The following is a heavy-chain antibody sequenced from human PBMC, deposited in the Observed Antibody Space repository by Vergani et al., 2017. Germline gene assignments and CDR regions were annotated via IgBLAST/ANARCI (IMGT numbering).Heavy chain of an antibody. V-gene: IGHV3-9*01. D-gene: IGHD1-7*01. Sequence: EVDLVESGGGLAQPGGSLRLSCEASGITFWKFGMHWVRQGPGKGLEWVSGISWNSGAVDYADSVRGRFTISRDNAKNSLFLEMNSLRAEDTAVYYCARRAEGGYNWNYGYWFDPWGQGTLVTVSS. J-gene: IGHJ5*02. CDR2: ISWNSGAV. CDR3: ARRAEGGYNWNYGYWFDP. CDR1: GITFWKFG.